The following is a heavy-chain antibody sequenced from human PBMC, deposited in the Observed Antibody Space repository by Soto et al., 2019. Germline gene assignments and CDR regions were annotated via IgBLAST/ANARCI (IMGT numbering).Heavy chain of an antibody. CDR2: INAGNGNT. V-gene: IGHV1-3*01. Sequence: ASVKVSCKASGYTFTNYAMHWVRQAPGQRLEWMGWINAGNGNTKYSQKFQGRVTITRDTSASTAYMELNSLKTEDTAVYYCTTRGGSYRPAWDYYYYGMDVWGQGTTVTVSS. CDR1: GYTFTNYA. J-gene: IGHJ6*02. CDR3: TTRGGSYRPAWDYYYYGMDV. D-gene: IGHD1-26*01.